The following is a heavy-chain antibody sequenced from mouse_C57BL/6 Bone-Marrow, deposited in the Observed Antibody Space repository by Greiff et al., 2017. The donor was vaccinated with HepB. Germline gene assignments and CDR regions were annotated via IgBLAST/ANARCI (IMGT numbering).Heavy chain of an antibody. D-gene: IGHD4-1*01. J-gene: IGHJ2*01. CDR2: ISDGGSYT. V-gene: IGHV5-4*01. CDR3: ARDGKLTGTYFDY. CDR1: GFTFSSYA. Sequence: EVQRVESGGGLVKPGGSLKLSCAASGFTFSSYAMSWVRQTPEKRLEWVATISDGGSYTYYPDNVKGRFTISRDNAKNNLYLQMSHLKSEDTAMYYCARDGKLTGTYFDYWGQGTTLTVSS.